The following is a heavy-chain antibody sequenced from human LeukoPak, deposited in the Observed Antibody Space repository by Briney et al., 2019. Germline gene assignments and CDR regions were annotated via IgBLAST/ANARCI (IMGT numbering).Heavy chain of an antibody. CDR1: GYTFTIYG. CDR3: ARGGYSSSWYTQYYFDY. V-gene: IGHV1-18*04. J-gene: IGHJ4*02. D-gene: IGHD6-13*01. CDR2: ISAFNGNT. Sequence: ASVKVSCTASGYTFTIYGISWVRQAPGQGREWMGWISAFNGNTNYAQKLQGRVTMTTDTSTSTAYMELRSLRSDDTAVYYCARGGYSSSWYTQYYFDYWGQGTLVTVSS.